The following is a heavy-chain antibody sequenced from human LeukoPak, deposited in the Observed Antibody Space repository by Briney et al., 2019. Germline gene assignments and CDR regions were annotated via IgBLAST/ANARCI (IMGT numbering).Heavy chain of an antibody. V-gene: IGHV1-69*02. D-gene: IGHD3-9*01. Sequence: SVKVSCKASGGTFSSYTISWVRQAPGQGHEWMGRIIPILGVANYAQKFQGRVTITADKSTSTAYMELSSLRSEDTAVYYCARVRRLYYDILTGSEDAFDIWGQGTMVTVSS. CDR3: ARVRRLYYDILTGSEDAFDI. J-gene: IGHJ3*02. CDR2: IIPILGVA. CDR1: GGTFSSYT.